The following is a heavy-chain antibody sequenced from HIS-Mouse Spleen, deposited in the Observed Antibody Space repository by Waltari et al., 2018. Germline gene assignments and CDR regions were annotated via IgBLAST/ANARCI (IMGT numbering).Heavy chain of an antibody. CDR1: GYTFTSYD. Sequence: QVQPVQSGAEVKKPGASVKVSCKASGYTFTSYDINWVRQATGQGLEWMGWMNPNRGNTGYAQKFQGRVTMTRNTSISTAYMELSSLRSEDTAVYYCARGHDYSNYFDYWGQGTLVTVSS. CDR3: ARGHDYSNYFDY. D-gene: IGHD4-4*01. CDR2: MNPNRGNT. V-gene: IGHV1-8*01. J-gene: IGHJ4*02.